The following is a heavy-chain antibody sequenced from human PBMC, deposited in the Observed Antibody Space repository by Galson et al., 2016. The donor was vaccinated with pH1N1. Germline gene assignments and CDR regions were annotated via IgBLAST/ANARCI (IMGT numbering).Heavy chain of an antibody. CDR3: TRSRGYGFDY. CDR2: IRSKADSYAT. CDR1: GFTFSGSA. Sequence: AASGFTFSGSAMHWVRQASGNGLEWVGRIRSKADSYATAYAASMKGRFTISRDDSKNTTFLQMNSLNTEDTAVYYCTRSRGYGFDYWGQGTLVTVSS. V-gene: IGHV3-73*01. D-gene: IGHD5-12*01. J-gene: IGHJ4*02.